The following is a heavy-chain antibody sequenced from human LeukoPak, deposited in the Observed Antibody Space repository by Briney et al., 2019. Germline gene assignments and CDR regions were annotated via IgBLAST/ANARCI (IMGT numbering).Heavy chain of an antibody. CDR3: ARGLYYYDSSGYYLYYFDY. Sequence: ASVKVSCKASGYTFTTYYMHWVRQAPGQGLEWMGIINPTSGGTTYPQKFQGRVTMTRDTSTSTVYMELRSLRSEHAAVYYCARGLYYYDSSGYYLYYFDYWGQGTLVTVSS. CDR1: GYTFTTYY. CDR2: INPTSGGT. V-gene: IGHV1-46*01. J-gene: IGHJ4*02. D-gene: IGHD3-22*01.